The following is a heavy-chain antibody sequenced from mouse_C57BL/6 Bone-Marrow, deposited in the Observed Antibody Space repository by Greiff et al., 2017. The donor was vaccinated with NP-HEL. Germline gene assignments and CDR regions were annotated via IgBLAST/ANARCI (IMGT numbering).Heavy chain of an antibody. V-gene: IGHV3-5*01. CDR1: GISITTGNYR. J-gene: IGHJ3*01. CDR3: ARDRDDYDVPFAY. Sequence: EVKLQESGPGLVKPSQTVFLTCTVTGISITTGNYRWSWIRQFPGNKLEWIGYIYYSGTITYNPSLTSRTTITRDTPKNQFFLEMNSLTAEDTATYYCARDRDDYDVPFAYWGQGTLVTVSA. CDR2: IYYSGTI. D-gene: IGHD2-4*01.